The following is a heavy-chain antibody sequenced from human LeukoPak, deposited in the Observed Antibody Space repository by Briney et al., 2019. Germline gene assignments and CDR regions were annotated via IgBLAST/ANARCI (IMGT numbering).Heavy chain of an antibody. V-gene: IGHV3-30*03. D-gene: IGHD6-19*01. J-gene: IGHJ4*02. Sequence: GTSLRLSCAASGFTFHDHGMDWVRQAPGKGLERVAVIAADGGVKQYADFVKGRLSLSRDNSKNTLFLEMNGLTVEDTAVYHCAREATWGQWYFDLWGQGAPVTVSS. CDR1: GFTFHDHG. CDR3: AREATWGQWYFDL. CDR2: IAADGGVK.